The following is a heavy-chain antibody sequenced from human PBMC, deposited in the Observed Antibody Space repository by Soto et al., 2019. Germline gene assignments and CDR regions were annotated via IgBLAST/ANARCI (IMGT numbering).Heavy chain of an antibody. V-gene: IGHV1-3*05. J-gene: IGHJ4*02. Sequence: QVQLVQSGAEEKKPGASVKVSCKASGYTFTSYAMHWVRQAPGQRLEWMGWINAGNGNTKYSQKFQGRVTITRDTSASTAYMERSSLRSEDTAVYYCARSIVVVTALDYWAQGTLVTVSS. CDR1: GYTFTSYA. CDR3: ARSIVVVTALDY. CDR2: INAGNGNT. D-gene: IGHD2-21*02.